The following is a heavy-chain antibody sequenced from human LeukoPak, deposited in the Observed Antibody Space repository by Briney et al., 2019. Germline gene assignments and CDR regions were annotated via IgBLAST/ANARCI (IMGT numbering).Heavy chain of an antibody. J-gene: IGHJ4*02. CDR1: GYTFSNYG. D-gene: IGHD6-19*01. CDR2: TSYNGNT. Sequence: ASAKVSCKASGYTFSNYGISWVRQAPGLGLEWMGWTSYNGNTNYAQKFQDRVTMTTGTSTTTAYMELRSLESDDTAVYYCARHSGSGWQALGYWGQGTLVTVSS. V-gene: IGHV1-18*04. CDR3: ARHSGSGWQALGY.